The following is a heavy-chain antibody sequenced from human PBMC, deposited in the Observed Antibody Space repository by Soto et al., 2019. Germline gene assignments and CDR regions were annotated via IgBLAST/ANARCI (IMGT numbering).Heavy chain of an antibody. CDR3: ARTAYQYDSSGYYFDC. V-gene: IGHV3-33*01. Sequence: GGSLRLSCAASGFTSSSYGMHWVRQAPGKGLEWVAVIWYDGRNTYYADSVKGRFTISRDNSKNTLYLQMNSLRAEDTAVYYCARTAYQYDSSGYYFDCWGQGTLVTVSS. J-gene: IGHJ4*02. CDR1: GFTSSSYG. CDR2: IWYDGRNT. D-gene: IGHD3-22*01.